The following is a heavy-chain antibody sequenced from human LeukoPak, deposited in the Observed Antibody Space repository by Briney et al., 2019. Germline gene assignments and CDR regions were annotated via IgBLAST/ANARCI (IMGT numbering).Heavy chain of an antibody. V-gene: IGHV3-48*03. J-gene: IGHJ4*02. CDR3: AKERLVGVKGIDY. CDR2: ISSSGSTI. D-gene: IGHD1-26*01. Sequence: HPGGSLRLSCAASGFTFSSSEMNWVRQAPGKGLGWVSYISSSGSTIYYADSVKGRFTISRDNSKNTLDLQMNSLRVEDTAVYYCAKERLVGVKGIDYWGQGTLVTVSS. CDR1: GFTFSSSE.